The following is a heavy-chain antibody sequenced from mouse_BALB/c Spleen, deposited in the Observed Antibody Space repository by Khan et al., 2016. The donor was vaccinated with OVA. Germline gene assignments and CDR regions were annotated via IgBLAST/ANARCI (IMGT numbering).Heavy chain of an antibody. Sequence: QIQLVQSGPELKKPGETVRISCKASGYTFTTAGMQWVQKMPGKGLKWIGWINTHSGVPKYAEDFKGRFAFSLETSANPANLQITNLKNEDTATYFCARGSAAYYRHDGGDLDYWGQGTSVTVSS. D-gene: IGHD2-14*01. CDR3: ARGSAAYYRHDGGDLDY. CDR1: GYTFTTAG. V-gene: IGHV9-4*02. CDR2: INTHSGVP. J-gene: IGHJ4*01.